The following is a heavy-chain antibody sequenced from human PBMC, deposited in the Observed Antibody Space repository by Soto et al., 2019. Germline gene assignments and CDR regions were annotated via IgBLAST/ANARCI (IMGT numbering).Heavy chain of an antibody. D-gene: IGHD3-22*01. CDR3: ARDAYDEYDTSGYYRH. V-gene: IGHV3-48*02. CDR1: GFTFSTYK. CDR2: ISSSSSTI. J-gene: IGHJ4*02. Sequence: PGGSLRLSCAASGFTFSTYKMNWVRQAPGKGLEWVSYISSSSSTIYYADSVKGRFTISRDNAKNSLYLQMNSLRDEDTAVYYCARDAYDEYDTSGYYRHWGQGTLVTVSS.